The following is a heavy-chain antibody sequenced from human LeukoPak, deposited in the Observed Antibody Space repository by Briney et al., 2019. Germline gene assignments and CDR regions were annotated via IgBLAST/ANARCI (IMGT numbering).Heavy chain of an antibody. CDR1: GGSISSSSYY. CDR2: IYYSGST. J-gene: IGHJ4*02. CDR3: ARARGWLQPVDY. Sequence: SETLSLTCTVSGGSISSSSYYWGWIRQPPGKGLEWIGSIYYSGSTYYNPSLKSRVTISVDTSKNQFSLKLSSVTAADTAVYYCARARGWLQPVDYWGQGTLVTVSS. D-gene: IGHD5-12*01. V-gene: IGHV4-39*07.